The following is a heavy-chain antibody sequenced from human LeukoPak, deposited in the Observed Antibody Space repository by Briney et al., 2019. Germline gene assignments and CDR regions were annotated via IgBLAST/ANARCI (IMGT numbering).Heavy chain of an antibody. Sequence: PSETLSLTCTVSGGXIISSLHYWGWLRQPPGRGLKWGGSIYYTGSTYYNPSLKSRVTISVDTSKNQFSMRMTSVTAADTAVYYCARLGPDDSSGYYYSFLDYWGQGTLVSVSS. D-gene: IGHD3-22*01. CDR3: ARLGPDDSSGYYYSFLDY. CDR2: IYYTGST. V-gene: IGHV4-39*01. CDR1: GGXIISSLHY. J-gene: IGHJ4*02.